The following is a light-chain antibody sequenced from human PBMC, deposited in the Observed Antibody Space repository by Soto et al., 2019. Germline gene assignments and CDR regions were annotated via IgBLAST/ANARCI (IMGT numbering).Light chain of an antibody. CDR2: DTS. J-gene: IGKJ4*01. CDR1: QGIGDT. CDR3: QRYNNWPLT. V-gene: IGKV3-15*01. Sequence: EVVLTPSPAPLSVSPGGHVPLSCRASQGIGDTLAWHQHKPGQTPRLLIYDTSARATGVPARFSGSRSGPEFTLTINSLQSEDFAIYYCQRYNNWPLTFGGGTKVDIK.